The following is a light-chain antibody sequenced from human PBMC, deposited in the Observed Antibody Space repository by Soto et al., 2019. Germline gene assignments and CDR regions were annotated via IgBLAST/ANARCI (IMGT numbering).Light chain of an antibody. Sequence: EIVLTQSPGTLSLSRGERATLSCMASETVAGSYLAWYQQKPGQAPRLLIHGASTRATGIADRFSGSGSGTDFTLTISRLEPEDFAVYYCQLYGTSPKTFGQGTKVDIK. CDR1: ETVAGSY. CDR2: GAS. J-gene: IGKJ1*01. CDR3: QLYGTSPKT. V-gene: IGKV3-20*01.